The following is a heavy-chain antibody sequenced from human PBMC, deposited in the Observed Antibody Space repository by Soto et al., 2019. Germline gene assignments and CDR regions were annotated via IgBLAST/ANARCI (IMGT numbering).Heavy chain of an antibody. CDR3: ATVLWFGELSAFDP. D-gene: IGHD3-10*01. Sequence: ASVKVSCKVSGYTLTELSMHWVRQAPGKGLEWMGGFDPEKGETIYAQKFQGRVTMTEDTSTDTAYMELSSLRSEDTAVYYCATVLWFGELSAFDPWGQGTLVTVSS. V-gene: IGHV1-24*01. J-gene: IGHJ5*02. CDR2: FDPEKGET. CDR1: GYTLTELS.